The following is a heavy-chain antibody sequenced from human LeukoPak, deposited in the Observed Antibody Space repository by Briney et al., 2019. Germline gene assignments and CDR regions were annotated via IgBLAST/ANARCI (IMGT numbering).Heavy chain of an antibody. D-gene: IGHD2/OR15-2a*01. J-gene: IGHJ1*01. Sequence: PGGSLRLSCAAYGFSIRTYAMHWVRQAPGKGLEWVAVTTYDGSDKRYSDSVKGRFTISRDNTKNWLFLQMSSLRGEDTAVYFCVRDPAIRGLSASLNSWGQGTLVLVSS. CDR1: GFSIRTYA. CDR2: TTYDGSDK. V-gene: IGHV3-30*04. CDR3: VRDPAIRGLSASLNS.